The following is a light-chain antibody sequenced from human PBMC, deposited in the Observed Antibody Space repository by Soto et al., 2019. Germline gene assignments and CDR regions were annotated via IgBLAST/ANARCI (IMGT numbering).Light chain of an antibody. Sequence: QSALTQPASVSGSPGQSITISCTGTSGDIGGYNSVSWYQQHPGKAPKLLIYEVVKRPSGGSNRFSGSKSGNTASLTISGLQADDEPDYYCSSFTSSSTWVFGGGTQLTVL. CDR1: SGDIGGYNS. CDR2: EVV. V-gene: IGLV2-14*01. CDR3: SSFTSSSTWV. J-gene: IGLJ3*02.